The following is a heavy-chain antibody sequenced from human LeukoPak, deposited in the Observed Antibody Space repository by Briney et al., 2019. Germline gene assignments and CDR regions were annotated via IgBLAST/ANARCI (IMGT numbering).Heavy chain of an antibody. Sequence: PSETLSLTCTVSGGSISSSSYYWGWIRQPPGKGLEWIGSIYYSGSTYYNPSLKSRVTISVDTSKNQFSLKLSSVTAADTAVYYCARHRYYYDSSGSDYWGQGTLVTVSS. J-gene: IGHJ4*02. CDR3: ARHRYYYDSSGSDY. CDR2: IYYSGST. V-gene: IGHV4-39*01. D-gene: IGHD3-22*01. CDR1: GGSISSSSYY.